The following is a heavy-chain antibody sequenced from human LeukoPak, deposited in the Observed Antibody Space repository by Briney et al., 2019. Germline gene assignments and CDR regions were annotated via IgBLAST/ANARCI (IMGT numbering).Heavy chain of an antibody. Sequence: PGGSLRLSCAASGFTFGTFGMHWVRQAPGKGLEWVAFISYDGSSEYDADSVKGRFTISRDNSENTVYLQMNSLRAEDTAVYYCATGDWLDGNYFDYWGQGTLVTVSS. CDR3: ATGDWLDGNYFDY. CDR2: ISYDGSSE. J-gene: IGHJ4*02. D-gene: IGHD3/OR15-3a*01. CDR1: GFTFGTFG. V-gene: IGHV3-30*03.